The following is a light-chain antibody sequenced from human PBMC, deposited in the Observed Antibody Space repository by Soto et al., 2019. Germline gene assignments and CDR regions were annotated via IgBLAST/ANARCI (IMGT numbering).Light chain of an antibody. Sequence: EIVLTQSPATLSLSPRERAHLSCRASQNVSRYLAWYQQKPGQAPRRLIYDASTRATGIPARFSGSGSGTDFTLTISSLEPEDFAVYYCQQRGDWSLTFGQGTRLEIK. CDR2: DAS. CDR1: QNVSRY. V-gene: IGKV3-11*01. J-gene: IGKJ5*01. CDR3: QQRGDWSLT.